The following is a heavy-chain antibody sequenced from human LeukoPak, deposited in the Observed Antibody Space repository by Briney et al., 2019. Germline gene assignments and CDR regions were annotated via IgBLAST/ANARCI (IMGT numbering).Heavy chain of an antibody. CDR2: ISSSSSYI. D-gene: IGHD3-10*01. J-gene: IGHJ4*02. CDR3: ASPSLSSRVRGVPYYFDY. Sequence: GGSLRLSCAASGFTFSSYSMNWVRQAPGKGLEWVSYISSSSSYIYYADSVKGRFTISRDNAKNSLYLQMNSLRAEDTAVYYCASPSLSSRVRGVPYYFDYWGQGALVTVSS. V-gene: IGHV3-21*05. CDR1: GFTFSSYS.